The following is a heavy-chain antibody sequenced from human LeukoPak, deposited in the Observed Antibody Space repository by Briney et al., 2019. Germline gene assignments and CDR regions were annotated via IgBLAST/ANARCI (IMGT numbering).Heavy chain of an antibody. CDR1: GGSISSGSYY. CDR2: IYTSGST. Sequence: SETLSLTCTVSGGSISSGSYYWSWIRQPAGKGLEWIGCIYTSGSTNYNPSLKSRVTISVDTSKNQFSLKLSSVTAADTAVYYCARHKTVTYDVFDLWGRGTMVTVSS. CDR3: ARHKTVTYDVFDL. J-gene: IGHJ3*01. D-gene: IGHD3-3*01. V-gene: IGHV4-61*02.